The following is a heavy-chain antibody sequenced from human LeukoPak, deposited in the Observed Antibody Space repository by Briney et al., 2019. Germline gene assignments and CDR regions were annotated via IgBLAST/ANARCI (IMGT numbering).Heavy chain of an antibody. CDR2: INHSGST. V-gene: IGHV4-34*01. CDR3: ARVSPIIVVVPAANIGFDP. CDR1: GGSFSGYY. J-gene: IGHJ5*02. D-gene: IGHD2-2*01. Sequence: SETLSLTCAVYGGSFSGYYWSWIRQSPGKGLEWIGEINHSGSTNYNPSLKSRVTISVDTSKNQFSLKLSSVTAADTAVYYCARVSPIIVVVPAANIGFDPWGQGTLVTVSS.